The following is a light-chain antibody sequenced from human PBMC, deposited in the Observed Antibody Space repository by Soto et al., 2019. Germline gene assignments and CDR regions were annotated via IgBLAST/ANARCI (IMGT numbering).Light chain of an antibody. CDR1: QGVTTN. CDR3: QQYNNWPFS. CDR2: DVS. V-gene: IGKV3-15*01. J-gene: IGKJ5*01. Sequence: EIVMTHSPATLSVSPVEISTLSCRAGQGVTTNFAWYQQKSGQSPRLLIYDVSIRATGVPARFSGTGSETDFTLTISGLQSEDSAVYFCQQYNNWPFSFGQGTRLEIK.